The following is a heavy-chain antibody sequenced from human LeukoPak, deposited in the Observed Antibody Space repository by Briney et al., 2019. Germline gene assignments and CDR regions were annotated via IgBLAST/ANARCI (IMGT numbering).Heavy chain of an antibody. J-gene: IGHJ4*02. Sequence: PSETLSLTCTVSGGSISNYYWSWIRQPPGKGLEWLGYIYYSGTTNYNPSLKSRVTISLDTSKNQFSLKLGSVTAADTAVYYCARDPGYSSSWYYFDYWGQGTLVTVSS. CDR1: GGSISNYY. CDR3: ARDPGYSSSWYYFDY. V-gene: IGHV4-59*01. D-gene: IGHD6-13*01. CDR2: IYYSGTT.